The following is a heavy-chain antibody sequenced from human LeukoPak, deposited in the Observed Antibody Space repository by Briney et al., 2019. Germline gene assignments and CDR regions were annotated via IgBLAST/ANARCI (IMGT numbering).Heavy chain of an antibody. CDR2: IIPIFGTA. CDR3: ASTFADYCGGDCYPYYFDY. J-gene: IGHJ4*02. Sequence: SVKVSCKASGGTFSSYAFSWVRQAPGQGLEWMGGIIPIFGTANYAQKFQGRVTITTDESTSTAYMELSSLRSEDTAVYYCASTFADYCGGDCYPYYFDYWGQGTLVTVSS. D-gene: IGHD2-21*02. V-gene: IGHV1-69*05. CDR1: GGTFSSYA.